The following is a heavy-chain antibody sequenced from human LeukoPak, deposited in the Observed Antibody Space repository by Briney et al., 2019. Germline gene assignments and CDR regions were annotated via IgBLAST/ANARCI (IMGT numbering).Heavy chain of an antibody. CDR1: GYTFTSYG. D-gene: IGHD6-13*01. CDR3: ARVGSIAAAGTPFSGY. J-gene: IGHJ4*02. CDR2: ISAYNGNT. Sequence: ASVKVSCKASGYTFTSYGISWVRQAPGQGLEWMGWISAYNGNTNYAQRLQGRVTMPTDTSTSTAYMELRSLRSDDTAVYYCARVGSIAAAGTPFSGYWGQGTLVTVSS. V-gene: IGHV1-18*01.